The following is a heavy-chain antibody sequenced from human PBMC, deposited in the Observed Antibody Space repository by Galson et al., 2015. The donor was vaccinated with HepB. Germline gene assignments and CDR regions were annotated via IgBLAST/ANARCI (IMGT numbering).Heavy chain of an antibody. CDR1: GFSFSSYS. J-gene: IGHJ3*02. CDR3: AKEDPYTESFDI. V-gene: IGHV3-48*04. D-gene: IGHD1-14*01. CDR2: ISSSSSTI. Sequence: SLRLSCAASGFSFSSYSMNWVRQAPGKGLEWVSYISSSSSTIYYADSLKGRFTISRDNAKNSLYLQMNSLRAEDTAVYYCAKEDPYTESFDIWGQGTMVTVSS.